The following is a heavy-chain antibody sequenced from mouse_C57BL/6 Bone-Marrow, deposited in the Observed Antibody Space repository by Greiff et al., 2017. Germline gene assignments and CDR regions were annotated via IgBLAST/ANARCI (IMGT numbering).Heavy chain of an antibody. CDR3: ARWGGSSPYWYFDV. Sequence: QVQLQQPGAELVMPGASVKLSCKASGYTFTSYWMHWVKQRPGQGLEWIGEIDPSDSYTNYNQKFKGKSTLTVDKSSSTAYMQLSSLTSEDSAVYYCARWGGSSPYWYFDVWGTGTTVTASS. CDR2: IDPSDSYT. CDR1: GYTFTSYW. V-gene: IGHV1-69*01. D-gene: IGHD1-1*01. J-gene: IGHJ1*03.